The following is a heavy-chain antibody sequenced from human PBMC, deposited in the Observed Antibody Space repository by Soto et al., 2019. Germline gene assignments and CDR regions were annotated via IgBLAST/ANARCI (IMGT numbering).Heavy chain of an antibody. CDR2: ISSNSGDI. CDR3: VKEDCVWMPCPPDAFDV. V-gene: IGHV3-9*01. CDR1: GFSFDGYV. Sequence: GGSLRLSCAASGFSFDGYVMHWVRQAPGRGLEWISGISSNSGDIAYADSVKGRFTISRDNAKNSLYLQMNSLRAEDTALYYCVKEDCVWMPCPPDAFDVWGQGTMVTVSS. J-gene: IGHJ3*01. D-gene: IGHD2-21*01.